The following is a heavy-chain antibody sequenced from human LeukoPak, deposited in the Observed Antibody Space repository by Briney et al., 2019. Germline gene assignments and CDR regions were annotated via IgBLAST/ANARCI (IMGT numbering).Heavy chain of an antibody. Sequence: GGSLRLSCAAYGFTFSDYYMNWIRQAPGKGLEWVSFISGSGTLIYYADSVRGRFTISRDNAKNSLSLQINSLRAEDTAVYYCARTAEGEFDFWGQGTLVTVSS. CDR3: ARTAEGEFDF. CDR1: GFTFSDYY. D-gene: IGHD7-27*01. J-gene: IGHJ4*02. V-gene: IGHV3-11*01. CDR2: ISGSGTLI.